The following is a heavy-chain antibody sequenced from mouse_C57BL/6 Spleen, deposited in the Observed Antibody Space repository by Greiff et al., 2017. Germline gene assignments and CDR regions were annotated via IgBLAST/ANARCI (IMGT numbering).Heavy chain of an antibody. Sequence: EVQGVESGGGLVKPGGSLKLSCAASGFTFSDYGMHWVRQAPEKGLEWVAYISSGSSTIYYADTVKGRFTISRDNAKNTLFMQMTSLRSEDTAMYYCARTFYYSNPGFAYWGQGTLVTVSA. V-gene: IGHV5-17*01. D-gene: IGHD2-5*01. CDR1: GFTFSDYG. J-gene: IGHJ3*01. CDR3: ARTFYYSNPGFAY. CDR2: ISSGSSTI.